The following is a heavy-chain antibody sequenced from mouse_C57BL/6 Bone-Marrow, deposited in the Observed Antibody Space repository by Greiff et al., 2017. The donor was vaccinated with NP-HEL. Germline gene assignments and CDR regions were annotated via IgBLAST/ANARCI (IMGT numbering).Heavy chain of an antibody. Sequence: VQLQQSGAELVKPGASVKLSCKASGYTFTSYWMHWVNQRPGQGLEWIGYINPSSGSTKYNEKFKGKATMTADKSSSTAYMQLSSLTSEDTAVXSCARGLLLKAYWGQGTLLTVSA. V-gene: IGHV1-7*01. CDR1: GYTFTSYW. D-gene: IGHD2-12*01. J-gene: IGHJ3*01. CDR3: ARGLLLKAY. CDR2: INPSSGST.